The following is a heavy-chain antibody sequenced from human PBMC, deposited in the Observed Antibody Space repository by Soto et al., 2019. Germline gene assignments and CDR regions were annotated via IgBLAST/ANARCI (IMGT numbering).Heavy chain of an antibody. CDR3: ASGASRWYPYFFDS. CDR1: EGTFNSYA. V-gene: IGHV1-69*01. J-gene: IGHJ4*02. CDR2: IIPYYNTL. Sequence: QAQVVQSGAEVRKPGSSVKLSCKASEGTFNSYAIAWVRQAPGQGLEWMGGIIPYYNTLNYAQKSQDRVTITADDSTNTVYMELSSLRSDDTAVYFCASGASRWYPYFFDSWAQGTLVTVSS. D-gene: IGHD6-13*01.